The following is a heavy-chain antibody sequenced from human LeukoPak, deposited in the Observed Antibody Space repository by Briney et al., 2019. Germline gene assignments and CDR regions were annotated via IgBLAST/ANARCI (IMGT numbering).Heavy chain of an antibody. D-gene: IGHD3-22*01. Sequence: PGGSLRLSCAASGFTFDDYGMSWVRQAPGKGLEWVGFIRSKAYGGTTEYAASVKGRFTISRDDSKSIAYLQMNSLKTEDTAVYYCTRDQGSSGYYPNWFDPWGQGTLVTVSS. CDR2: IRSKAYGGTT. J-gene: IGHJ5*02. CDR1: GFTFDDYG. CDR3: TRDQGSSGYYPNWFDP. V-gene: IGHV3-49*04.